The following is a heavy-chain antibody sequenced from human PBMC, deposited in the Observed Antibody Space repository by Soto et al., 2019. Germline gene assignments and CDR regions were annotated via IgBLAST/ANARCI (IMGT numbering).Heavy chain of an antibody. Sequence: SETLSVTCTVSGGSISGSSYYWGWIRQPPGKGLEWIGNIYYSGSTYYNPSLKSRVTISVDTSKNQFSLKLSSVTAADTAVYYCMLGSGWKVFDYWGQGTLVTVS. V-gene: IGHV4-39*01. CDR3: MLGSGWKVFDY. D-gene: IGHD3-22*01. CDR2: IYYSGST. CDR1: GGSISGSSYY. J-gene: IGHJ4*02.